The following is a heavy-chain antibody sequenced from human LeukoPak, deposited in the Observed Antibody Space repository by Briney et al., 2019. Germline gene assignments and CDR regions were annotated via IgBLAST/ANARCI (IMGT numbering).Heavy chain of an antibody. CDR2: IWYDGSNK. CDR3: ARDGQWLGSYFDY. CDR1: GFTFSSYG. Sequence: PGRSLRLSCAASGFTFSSYGMHWVRQAPGKGLEWVAVIWYDGSNKYYADSVKGRFTISRDNSKNTLYLQMNSLRAEDTAVYYCARDGQWLGSYFDYWGQGTLVTVFS. D-gene: IGHD6-19*01. J-gene: IGHJ4*02. V-gene: IGHV3-33*01.